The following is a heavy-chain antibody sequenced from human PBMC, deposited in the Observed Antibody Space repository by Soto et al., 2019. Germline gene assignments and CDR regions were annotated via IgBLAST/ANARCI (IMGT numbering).Heavy chain of an antibody. D-gene: IGHD6-19*01. CDR1: GASISNHY. Sequence: QVQLQESGPRLMKPSETLSLTCTVSGASISNHYCQWFRQPPGKGLEWIGYIHNTGCSNYKPSLECPVTISLQTSKNQFSLKLTSVTVADTAVYYCATGGGWLTDYWGQGIRVTVSS. J-gene: IGHJ4*02. CDR3: ATGGGWLTDY. CDR2: IHNTGCS. V-gene: IGHV4-59*11.